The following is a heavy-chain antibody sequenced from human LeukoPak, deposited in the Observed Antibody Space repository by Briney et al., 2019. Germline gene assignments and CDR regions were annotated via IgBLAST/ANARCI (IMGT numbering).Heavy chain of an antibody. J-gene: IGHJ4*02. Sequence: SETLSLTCAVYGGSFSGHYWSWIRQPPGRGLEWIGEINHSGSTNYNPSLKSRVTVSADMSKNQFSLKMRSVTAADTAVYYCARAWETVAIDFWGQGTPVTVSS. CDR1: GGSFSGHY. CDR2: INHSGST. D-gene: IGHD5-12*01. V-gene: IGHV4-34*01. CDR3: ARAWETVAIDF.